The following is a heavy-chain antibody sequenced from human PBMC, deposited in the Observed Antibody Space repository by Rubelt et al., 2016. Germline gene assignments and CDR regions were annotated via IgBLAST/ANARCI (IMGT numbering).Heavy chain of an antibody. D-gene: IGHD3-22*01. CDR1: GFSLGTSGMC. CDR3: ARILLPDYYDSSGGMDV. J-gene: IGHJ6*02. Sequence: QVTLRESGPALVKPTQTLTLTCTFSGFSLGTSGMCVSWICQPPGKALEWLARIDWDDDKYYSTSLKTRLTISKDTSKNQVVLTMTNTDPVDTATYYCARILLPDYYDSSGGMDVRGQGTTVTVSS. V-gene: IGHV2-70*15. CDR2: IDWDDDK.